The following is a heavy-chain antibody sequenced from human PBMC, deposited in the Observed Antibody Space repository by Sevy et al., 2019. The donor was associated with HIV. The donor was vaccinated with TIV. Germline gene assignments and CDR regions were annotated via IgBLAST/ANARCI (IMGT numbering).Heavy chain of an antibody. CDR2: ISYDGSNK. D-gene: IGHD3-22*01. CDR3: ARGGDSGGYDYNAFDI. V-gene: IGHV3-30-3*01. Sequence: GGSLRLSCAASGFTFSSYAMHWGRQAPGKGLEWVAVISYDGSNKYYADSMKGRFIISGDNSKNTLYLQMNSMRAEDTAEYYCARGGDSGGYDYNAFDIWGQGTMVTVSS. J-gene: IGHJ3*02. CDR1: GFTFSSYA.